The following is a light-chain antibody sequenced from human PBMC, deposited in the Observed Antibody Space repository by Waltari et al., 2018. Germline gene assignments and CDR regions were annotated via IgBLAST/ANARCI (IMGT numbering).Light chain of an antibody. CDR3: QQFDTFPLT. CDR1: QAISSW. V-gene: IGKV1-12*01. CDR2: AAS. J-gene: IGKJ5*01. Sequence: DIQMTQSPSSVSASVGDRATIPCRASQAISSWLAWYQQKPGKAPKLLIYAASSLQSGVPSRFSGSGFGTDFTLTISSLQPEDFATYFCQQFDTFPLTFGQGTRLEIK.